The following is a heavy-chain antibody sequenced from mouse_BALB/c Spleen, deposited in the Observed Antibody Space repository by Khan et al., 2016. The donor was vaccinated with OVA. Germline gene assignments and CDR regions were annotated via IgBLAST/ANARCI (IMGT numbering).Heavy chain of an antibody. CDR2: ISYSGNT. D-gene: IGHD1-1*01. V-gene: IGHV3-2*02. CDR1: GYSITTDYA. CDR3: ARVYGGDFDY. Sequence: QLEESGPGLVKPSQSLSFTCTVTGYSITTDYAWNWIRQFPGNKLEWMGFISYSGNTKYNPSLKSRISITRDTSKNQFFLQLKSVTTEDTARYYCARVYGGDFDYWGQGTTLTVSS. J-gene: IGHJ2*01.